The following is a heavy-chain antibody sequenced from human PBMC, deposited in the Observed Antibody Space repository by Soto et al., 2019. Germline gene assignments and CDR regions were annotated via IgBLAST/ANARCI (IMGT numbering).Heavy chain of an antibody. CDR1: GFTFRSYA. Sequence: GGSLRLSCEASGFTFRSYAMHWVRQAPGKGLELVAIISYDGSNKYYGESVKGRFAISRDNSKNTVSLQMSSLRVDDTAVYYCTGAESPETAYFSLYWGQGTPVTVSS. CDR2: ISYDGSNK. D-gene: IGHD7-27*01. J-gene: IGHJ4*02. CDR3: TGAESPETAYFSLY. V-gene: IGHV3-30*09.